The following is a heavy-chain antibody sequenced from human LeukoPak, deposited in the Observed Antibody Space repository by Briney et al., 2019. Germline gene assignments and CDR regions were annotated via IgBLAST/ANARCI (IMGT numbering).Heavy chain of an antibody. CDR3: ARNYDYGDSLYYYYGMDV. CDR2: ISGSGGST. D-gene: IGHD4-17*01. Sequence: PGGSLRLSCAASGFTFSSYAMSWVRQAPGKGLEWVSAISGSGGSTYYADSVKGRFTISRDNSKNTLYLQMNSLRAEDTAVYYCARNYDYGDSLYYYYGMDVWGQGTTVTVSS. CDR1: GFTFSSYA. J-gene: IGHJ6*02. V-gene: IGHV3-23*01.